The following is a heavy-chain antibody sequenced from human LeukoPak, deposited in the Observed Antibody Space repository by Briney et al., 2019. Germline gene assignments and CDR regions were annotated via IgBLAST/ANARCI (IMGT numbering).Heavy chain of an antibody. V-gene: IGHV3-74*01. CDR2: INSDGSST. Sequence: GGSLRLSCAASGFTFSSYWMHWVRQAPGKGLVWVSRINSDGSSTSYADSVKGRFTISRDNAKNTLYLQMNSLRAEDTAVYYCVRDREDIVVVVAATPLVWGQGSLVTVSS. J-gene: IGHJ4*02. CDR1: GFTFSSYW. D-gene: IGHD2-15*01. CDR3: VRDREDIVVVVAATPLV.